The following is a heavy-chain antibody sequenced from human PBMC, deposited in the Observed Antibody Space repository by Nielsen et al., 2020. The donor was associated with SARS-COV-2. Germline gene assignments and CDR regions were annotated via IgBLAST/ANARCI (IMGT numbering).Heavy chain of an antibody. Sequence: GESLKISCVVSGFTISTYGMSWVRQAPGKGLEWVSAISSSTYYADSVKGRFTVSRDNSKNTLYLQMNSLSAEDTAVYYFAKRSGYTSGWYGDYWGQGTLVTVSS. D-gene: IGHD6-19*01. CDR1: GFTISTYG. J-gene: IGHJ4*02. CDR2: ISSST. V-gene: IGHV3-23*01. CDR3: AKRSGYTSGWYGDY.